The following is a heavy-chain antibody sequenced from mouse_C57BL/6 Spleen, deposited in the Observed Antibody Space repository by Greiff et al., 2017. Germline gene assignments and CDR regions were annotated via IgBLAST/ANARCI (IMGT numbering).Heavy chain of an antibody. V-gene: IGHV14-2*01. CDR1: GFNIKDYY. J-gene: IGHJ2*01. D-gene: IGHD1-1*01. CDR3: APYSSYVSYFDY. CDR2: IDPEDGET. Sequence: DVHLVESGAELVKPGASVKLSCTASGFNIKDYYLHWVKQRTEQGLEWIGRIDPEDGETKYAPKFQGKATITADTSSNTAYLQLSSLTSEDTAVYYCAPYSSYVSYFDYWGQGTTLTVSS.